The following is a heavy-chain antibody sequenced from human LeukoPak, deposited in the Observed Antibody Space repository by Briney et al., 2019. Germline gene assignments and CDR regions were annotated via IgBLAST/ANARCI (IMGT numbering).Heavy chain of an antibody. Sequence: SETLSLTCAVYGGSFSGYYWSWIRQPPGKGLEWIGEINNSGSTNYNPSLTSRVTISVDTSKNQFSLKLSSVTAADTAVYYCARGAARYCSGGSCRNWFDPWGQGTLVTVSS. CDR3: ARGAARYCSGGSCRNWFDP. V-gene: IGHV4-34*01. CDR1: GGSFSGYY. CDR2: INNSGST. J-gene: IGHJ5*02. D-gene: IGHD2-15*01.